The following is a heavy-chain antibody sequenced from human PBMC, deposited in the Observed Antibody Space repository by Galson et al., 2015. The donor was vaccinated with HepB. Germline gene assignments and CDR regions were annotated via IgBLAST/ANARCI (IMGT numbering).Heavy chain of an antibody. V-gene: IGHV5-10-1*01. CDR3: ATASPLPAWPEAIAAAATEGPYFDY. Sequence: QSGAEVKKPGESLRISCKGSGYSFTSYWISWVRQMPGKGLEWMGRIDPSDSYTNYSPSFQGHVTISADKSISTAYLQWSSLKASDTAMYYCATASPLPAWPEAIAAAATEGPYFDYWGQGTLVTVSS. D-gene: IGHD6-13*01. CDR1: GYSFTSYW. J-gene: IGHJ4*02. CDR2: IDPSDSYT.